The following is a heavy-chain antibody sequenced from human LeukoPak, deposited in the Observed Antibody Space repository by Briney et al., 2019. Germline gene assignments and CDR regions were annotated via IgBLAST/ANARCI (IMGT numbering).Heavy chain of an antibody. CDR3: ARDSGAGGYYYYYNMDV. D-gene: IGHD5-12*01. J-gene: IGHJ6*03. Sequence: GGSLRPSCVASGFTFSSYSMTWVRQAPGKGLEWVSSTSSSSSYIYYADSVKGRFTISRDNAKNSLYLQMNSLRAEDTAVYYCARDSGAGGYYYYYNMDVWGQGIQVAVSS. CDR2: TSSSSSYI. CDR1: GFTFSSYS. V-gene: IGHV3-21*01.